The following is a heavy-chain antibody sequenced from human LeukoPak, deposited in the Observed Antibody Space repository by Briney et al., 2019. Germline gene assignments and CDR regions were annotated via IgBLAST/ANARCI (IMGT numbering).Heavy chain of an antibody. CDR3: ARDRWYYDFWSGYDAFDI. Sequence: SETLSLTCTVSGGSISSYYWSWIRQPPGKGLEWIGYIYYSGSTNYNPSLKSRVTISVDTSKNQFSLKLSSVTAADTAVYYCARDRWYYDFWSGYDAFDIWGQGTMVTVSS. V-gene: IGHV4-59*01. J-gene: IGHJ3*02. CDR2: IYYSGST. CDR1: GGSISSYY. D-gene: IGHD3-3*01.